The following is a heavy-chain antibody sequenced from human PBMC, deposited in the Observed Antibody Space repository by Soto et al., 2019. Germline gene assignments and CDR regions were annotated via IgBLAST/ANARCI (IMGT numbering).Heavy chain of an antibody. CDR3: AREVSKYSGYDFDY. CDR2: ISSSSSYI. Sequence: EVQLVESGGGLVKPGGSLRLSCAASGFTFSSYSMNWVRQAPGKGLEWVSSISSSSSYIYYADSVKGRFTISRDNAKNSLYLQMNSLRAEDKAVYYCAREVSKYSGYDFDYWRQGNMVTVSS. D-gene: IGHD5-12*01. J-gene: IGHJ4*02. V-gene: IGHV3-21*01. CDR1: GFTFSSYS.